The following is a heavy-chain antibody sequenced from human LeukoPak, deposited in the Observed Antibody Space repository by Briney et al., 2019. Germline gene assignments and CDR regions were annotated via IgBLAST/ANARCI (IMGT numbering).Heavy chain of an antibody. Sequence: PGGSLRLSCAASGFTFSSYGMHWVHQAPGKGLEWVAVISYDGSNKYYADSVKGRFTISRDNSKNTLYLQMNSLRAEDTAVYYCAKIVSHYYDSSGFPGAFDIWGQGAMVTVSS. CDR3: AKIVSHYYDSSGFPGAFDI. J-gene: IGHJ3*02. D-gene: IGHD3-22*01. V-gene: IGHV3-30*18. CDR2: ISYDGSNK. CDR1: GFTFSSYG.